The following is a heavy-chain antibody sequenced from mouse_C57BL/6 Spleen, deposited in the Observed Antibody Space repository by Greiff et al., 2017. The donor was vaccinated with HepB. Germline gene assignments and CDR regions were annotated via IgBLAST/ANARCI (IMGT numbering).Heavy chain of an antibody. D-gene: IGHD2-4*01. Sequence: EVQLQQSGPELVKPGASVKISCKASGYTFTDYYMNWVKQSHGKSLEWIGDINPNNGGTSYNQKFKGKATLTVDKSSSTAYMELRSLTSEDSAVYYCARLGYYDYQFAYWGRGTLVTVSA. CDR1: GYTFTDYY. V-gene: IGHV1-26*01. CDR3: ARLGYYDYQFAY. J-gene: IGHJ3*01. CDR2: INPNNGGT.